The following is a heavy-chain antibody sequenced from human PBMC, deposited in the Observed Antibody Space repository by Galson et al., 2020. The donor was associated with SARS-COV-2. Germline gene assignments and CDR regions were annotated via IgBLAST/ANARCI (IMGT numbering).Heavy chain of an antibody. J-gene: IGHJ4*02. CDR2: IYYTGST. CDR3: ARGIIVGATFEN. V-gene: IGHV4-59*01. CDR1: GGTITNYY. Sequence: SETLSLTCTVSGGTITNYYWSWIRQPPGKTLEWIGHIYYTGSTHYNPSLKNRVTMSVDTSKNQFSLKLDSMTAADTAVYYCARGIIVGATFENWGQGTLVTVSS. D-gene: IGHD1-26*01.